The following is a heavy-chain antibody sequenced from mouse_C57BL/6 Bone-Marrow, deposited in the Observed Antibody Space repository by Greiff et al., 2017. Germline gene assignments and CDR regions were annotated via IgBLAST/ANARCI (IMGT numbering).Heavy chain of an antibody. J-gene: IGHJ3*01. CDR2: IYPGSGST. Sequence: QVQLQQPGAELVKPGASVKMSCKASGYTFTSYWITWVKQRPGQGLEWIGDIYPGSGSTNYNEKFKSKATLTVDTSSSTAYMQLSSLTSEDSAVYYCARSAIYYDYDVLFAYWGQGTLVTVSA. V-gene: IGHV1-55*01. CDR3: ARSAIYYDYDVLFAY. D-gene: IGHD2-4*01. CDR1: GYTFTSYW.